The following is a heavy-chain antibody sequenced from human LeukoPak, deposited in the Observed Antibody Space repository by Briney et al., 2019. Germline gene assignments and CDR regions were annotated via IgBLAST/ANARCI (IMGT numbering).Heavy chain of an antibody. CDR1: GFTFSSYA. V-gene: IGHV3-23*01. D-gene: IGHD1-26*01. CDR2: ISGSGVTT. CDR3: VKKVVVGATSPYSDFQD. Sequence: PGGSLRLSCEASGFTFSSYAMSWVRQAPGKGLEWVSAISGSGVTTHYAGSVKGRFSISRDNSKNTLYPQMNSLRAEDTALYYCVKKVVVGATSPYSDFQDWGQGTLVTVSS. J-gene: IGHJ1*01.